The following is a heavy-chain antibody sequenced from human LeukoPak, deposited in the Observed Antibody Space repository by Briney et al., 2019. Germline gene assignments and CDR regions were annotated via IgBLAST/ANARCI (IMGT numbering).Heavy chain of an antibody. V-gene: IGHV4-59*01. CDR1: GFTFSSYA. D-gene: IGHD2-21*01. J-gene: IGHJ3*02. CDR3: ARGAYPDAFDI. CDR2: IYYSGST. Sequence: SGGSLRLSCAASGFTFSSYAMSWVRQAPGKGLEWIGYIYYSGSTNYNPSLKSRVTISVDTSKSQFSLKLSSVTAADTAVYYCARGAYPDAFDIWGQGTMVTVSS.